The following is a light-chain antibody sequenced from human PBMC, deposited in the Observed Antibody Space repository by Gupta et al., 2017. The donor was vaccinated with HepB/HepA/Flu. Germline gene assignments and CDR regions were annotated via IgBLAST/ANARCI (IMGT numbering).Light chain of an antibody. J-gene: IGLJ1*01. Sequence: SVLTHPPSVSVAPGKTARVTCGGTGIGSKSVHWYQQKSGQAPILVVYDDSHRPSGIPERFSGSNSGDTATLTISTVEAGDEADYYCQVWGSTTDHVFGTGTKVTVL. V-gene: IGLV3-21*03. CDR1: GIGSKS. CDR2: DDS. CDR3: QVWGSTTDHV.